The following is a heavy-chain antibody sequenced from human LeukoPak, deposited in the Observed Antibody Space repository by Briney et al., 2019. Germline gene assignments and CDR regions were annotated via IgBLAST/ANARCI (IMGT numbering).Heavy chain of an antibody. D-gene: IGHD2-15*01. CDR2: ISHSGIT. Sequence: PSETLSLTCTVSGDSISTSNSYCSWIRQPPGKGLEWIGCISHSGITNYNPSLKSRVTISVDTSKNQFSLKLSSVTAADTAVYYCARTLRGGYYYYVDVWGKGTTVTISS. CDR1: GDSISTSNSY. V-gene: IGHV4-61*01. J-gene: IGHJ6*03. CDR3: ARTLRGGYYYYVDV.